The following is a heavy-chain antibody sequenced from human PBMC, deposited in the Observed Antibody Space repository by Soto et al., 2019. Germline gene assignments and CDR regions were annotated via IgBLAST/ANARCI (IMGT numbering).Heavy chain of an antibody. J-gene: IGHJ3*02. CDR2: ISSSSSTI. CDR3: ASGDDSSDAFDI. D-gene: IGHD3-22*01. CDR1: GFTFSSYS. V-gene: IGHV3-48*02. Sequence: EVQLVESGGGLVQPGGSLRLSCAASGFTFSSYSMNWVRQAPGKGLEWVSYISSSSSTIYYADSVKGRFTISRDNAKNSLYMKMNSLRDEDTAVYYCASGDDSSDAFDIWGQGTMVTVSS.